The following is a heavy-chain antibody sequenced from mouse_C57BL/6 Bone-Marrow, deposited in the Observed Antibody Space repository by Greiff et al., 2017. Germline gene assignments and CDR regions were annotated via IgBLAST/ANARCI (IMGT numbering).Heavy chain of an antibody. Sequence: VQLQQSGAELARPGASVKLSCKASGYTFTSYGISWVKQRTGQGLEWIGEIYPRSGNTYYNEKFKGKATLTADKSSSTAYMVLRSLTSEDSAVYFCARAYSNYGWFAYWGQGTLVTVSA. CDR2: IYPRSGNT. D-gene: IGHD2-5*01. CDR1: GYTFTSYG. J-gene: IGHJ3*01. CDR3: ARAYSNYGWFAY. V-gene: IGHV1-81*01.